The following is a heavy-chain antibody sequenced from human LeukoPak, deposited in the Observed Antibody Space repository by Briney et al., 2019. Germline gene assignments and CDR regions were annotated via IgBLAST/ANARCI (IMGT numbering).Heavy chain of an antibody. CDR2: IIPIFGTG. J-gene: IGHJ3*02. D-gene: IGHD1-26*01. CDR1: GGTFSSYA. Sequence: SVKVSCKASGGTFSSYAISWVRQAPGQGLEWMGGIIPIFGTGNYAQKFQGRVTITADESTSTAYMELSSLRSEDTAVYYCARGFSYLSAFDIWGQGTMVTVSS. CDR3: ARGFSYLSAFDI. V-gene: IGHV1-69*01.